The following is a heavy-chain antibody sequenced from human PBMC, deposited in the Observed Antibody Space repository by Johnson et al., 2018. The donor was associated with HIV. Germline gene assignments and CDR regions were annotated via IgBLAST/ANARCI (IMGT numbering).Heavy chain of an antibody. Sequence: QVQLVESGGGVVQPGGSLRLSCAASGFTFSSYGMHWVRQAPGKGLEWVSALYRSGSTYYADSVKGRFTISRDNFKNTAYLQMNSLKTEDTAVYYCTVHSGERTDHDAFDIWGQGTMVTVSS. D-gene: IGHD1-26*01. CDR1: GFTFSSYG. CDR3: TVHSGERTDHDAFDI. V-gene: IGHV3-NL1*01. J-gene: IGHJ3*02. CDR2: LYRSGST.